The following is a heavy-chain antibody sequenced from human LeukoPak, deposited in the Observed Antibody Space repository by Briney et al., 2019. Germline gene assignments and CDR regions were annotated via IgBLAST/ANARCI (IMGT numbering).Heavy chain of an antibody. J-gene: IGHJ5*02. CDR1: GFTFSSYG. D-gene: IGHD6-13*01. V-gene: IGHV3-33*01. Sequence: PGRSLRLSCTASGFTFSSYGMHWVRQAPGKGLEWVAVIWYDGSNKYYADSVKGRFTISRDNSKSSLYLQMNDLRPEDTAVYYCARGWVSSPNWFDPWGQGTLVTVSS. CDR3: ARGWVSSPNWFDP. CDR2: IWYDGSNK.